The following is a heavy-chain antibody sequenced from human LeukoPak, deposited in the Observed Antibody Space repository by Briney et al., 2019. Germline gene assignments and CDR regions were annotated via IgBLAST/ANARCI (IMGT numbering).Heavy chain of an antibody. CDR2: ISYDGSKK. J-gene: IGHJ5*02. CDR3: ARSTVTTANLFDP. D-gene: IGHD4-17*01. V-gene: IGHV3-30*04. Sequence: GGSLRLSCAASGFTFSNYAMHWVRQAPGKGLEWVAVISYDGSKKFYAESVQGRFTISRDNSQNTLYLQMNSLRVDDSALYHRARSTVTTANLFDPWGQGTPVTVSS. CDR1: GFTFSNYA.